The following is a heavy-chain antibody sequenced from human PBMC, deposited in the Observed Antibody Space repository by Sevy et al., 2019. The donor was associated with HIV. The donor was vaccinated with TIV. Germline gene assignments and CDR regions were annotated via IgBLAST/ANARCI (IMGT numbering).Heavy chain of an antibody. V-gene: IGHV3-73*01. CDR1: GFTFSGST. D-gene: IGHD5-18*01. CDR2: VRTNPNSYAT. CDR3: TAGAYSYGLNDAFDI. J-gene: IGHJ3*02. Sequence: GGSLRLSCVASGFTFSGSTMHWVRQASGKGLEWIGRVRTNPNSYATAYAASVKGRFTISRDDSKNTAYLQMNSLKTEDTAVYYCTAGAYSYGLNDAFDIWGQGAMVTVSS.